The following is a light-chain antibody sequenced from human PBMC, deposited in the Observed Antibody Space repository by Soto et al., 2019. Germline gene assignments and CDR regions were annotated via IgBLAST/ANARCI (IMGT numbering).Light chain of an antibody. Sequence: DIQMTQSPASLSASVGDRVIITCRASQGINNYLVWYQQKPGRAPKVLIYDASTLHSGVTSRFSGSGSGTDFTLTISSLQPEDVATYYCQKYNSAPWTFGQWTKVEIK. CDR3: QKYNSAPWT. V-gene: IGKV1-27*01. J-gene: IGKJ1*01. CDR1: QGINNY. CDR2: DAS.